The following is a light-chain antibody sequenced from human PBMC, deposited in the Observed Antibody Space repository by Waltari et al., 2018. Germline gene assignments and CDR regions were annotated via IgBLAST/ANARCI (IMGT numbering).Light chain of an antibody. Sequence: QSALTQPASVSGSPGQSITTSCTGTSSDVGTYKRVSWYQQHPGKAPKLMIYAVSKRPSGVSDRFSGYKSGDMASLTISGLQPEDEAEYFCSSYAGSSKGVFGGGTKVTVL. CDR2: AVS. J-gene: IGLJ2*01. V-gene: IGLV2-23*02. CDR3: SSYAGSSKGV. CDR1: SSDVGTYKR.